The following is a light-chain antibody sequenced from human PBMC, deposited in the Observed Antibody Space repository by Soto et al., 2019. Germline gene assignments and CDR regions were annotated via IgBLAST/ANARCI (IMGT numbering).Light chain of an antibody. CDR3: QQTYSAPRT. V-gene: IGKV1-39*01. CDR2: AAS. Sequence: DIQMTQSPSSLSASTGDRVTITCRASQSIGSFLNWFQQTPGKAPKLLIFAASRLRGGLPSRFSGSGSGTDFTLTISSLQPEDFATYYCQQTYSAPRTFGQGTNVEI. J-gene: IGKJ1*01. CDR1: QSIGSF.